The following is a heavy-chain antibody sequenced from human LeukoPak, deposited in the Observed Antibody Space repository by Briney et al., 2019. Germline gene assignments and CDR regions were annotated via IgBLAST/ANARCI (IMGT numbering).Heavy chain of an antibody. V-gene: IGHV4-31*03. CDR1: GGSISSGGYF. D-gene: IGHD3-16*01. CDR3: ARGRIGGPKAPFDY. CDR2: IYYSGST. Sequence: SETLSLTCTVSGGSISSGGYFWSWIRQHPGKGLEWIGYIYYSGSTYYNPSLKSRVTISVDTSKNQFSLKLSSVTAADTAVYYCARGRIGGPKAPFDYWGQGTLVTVSP. J-gene: IGHJ4*02.